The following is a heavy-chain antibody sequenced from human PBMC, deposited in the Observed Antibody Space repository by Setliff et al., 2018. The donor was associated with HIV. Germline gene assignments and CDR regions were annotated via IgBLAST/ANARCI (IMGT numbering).Heavy chain of an antibody. CDR3: ARGLYCSSTTCSYGMDV. J-gene: IGHJ6*02. Sequence: GESLKISCAASGFTFSTYEMNWVRQAPGKGLECLSHISSGGSPMYYADSVKGRFTISRDNAKNSLYLQMNSLRAEDTAVYYCARGLYCSSTTCSYGMDVWGQGTTVTVSS. CDR1: GFTFSTYE. D-gene: IGHD2-2*01. CDR2: ISSGGSPM. V-gene: IGHV3-48*03.